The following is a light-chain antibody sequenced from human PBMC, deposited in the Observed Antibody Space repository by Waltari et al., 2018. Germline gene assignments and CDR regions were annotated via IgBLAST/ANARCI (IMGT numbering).Light chain of an antibody. Sequence: SDELTQPPSVSVSPGQTATITCSGHTLGEKFASWYQQKPGQSPVLVIYQDTKRPSGIPERFSGSNSGNTATLTISGTQAMDEADYYCQAWDTSTPVIFGGGTKLTVL. V-gene: IGLV3-1*01. CDR3: QAWDTSTPVI. J-gene: IGLJ2*01. CDR2: QDT. CDR1: TLGEKF.